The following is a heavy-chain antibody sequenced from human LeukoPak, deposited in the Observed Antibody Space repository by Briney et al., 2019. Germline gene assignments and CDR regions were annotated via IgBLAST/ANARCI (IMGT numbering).Heavy chain of an antibody. J-gene: IGHJ4*02. V-gene: IGHV3-30*02. D-gene: IGHD3/OR15-3a*01. CDR1: GFAYSDYT. CDR2: IQSNGNEK. CDR3: ARDVTSWPQGPYDFDY. Sequence: PGGSLRLSSPVSGFAYSDYTVNRGRQAPGMGLEWVASIQSNGNEKYSSDSLKGRFTISRDNSKNTLYLQMNTVRPEDTAVYFARDVTSWPQGPYDFDYWGQGILITVSS.